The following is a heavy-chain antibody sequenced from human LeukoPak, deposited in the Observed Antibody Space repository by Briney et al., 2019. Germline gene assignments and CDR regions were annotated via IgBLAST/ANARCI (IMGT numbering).Heavy chain of an antibody. CDR3: ASTLIVVVPAAIYYYYGMDV. D-gene: IGHD2-2*01. V-gene: IGHV3-30-3*01. Sequence: PGRYLRLSCAASGFTFSSYAMHWVRQAPGKGLEWVAVISYDGSNKYYADSVKGRFTISRDNSKNTLYLQMNSLRAEDTAVYYCASTLIVVVPAAIYYYYGMDVWGQGTTVTVSS. J-gene: IGHJ6*02. CDR1: GFTFSSYA. CDR2: ISYDGSNK.